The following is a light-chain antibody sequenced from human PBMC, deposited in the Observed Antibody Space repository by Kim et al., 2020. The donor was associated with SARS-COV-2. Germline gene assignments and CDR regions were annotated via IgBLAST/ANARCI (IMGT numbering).Light chain of an antibody. J-gene: IGKJ2*01. V-gene: IGKV3-20*01. CDR2: GIS. Sequence: LAPGERATRPWRGSQRFGRSYLAWYLQKPGQAHRLLIYGISIRATGIGDRFTGSGSGTDYTLTISSLAPEDFAVYYCQDYGDSGDTFGQGTKLEI. CDR3: QDYGDSGDT. CDR1: QRFGRSY.